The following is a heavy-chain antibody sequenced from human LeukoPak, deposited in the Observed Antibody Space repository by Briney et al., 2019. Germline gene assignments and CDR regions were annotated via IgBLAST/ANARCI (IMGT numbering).Heavy chain of an antibody. CDR1: GFTFSSYG. Sequence: GGSLRLSCAASGFTFSSYGMSWVRQAPGKGLEWVSGISGSVVSTYYADSVKGRFTISRDNSKNTLDLQMNSLKTDDTAVYYCARDRYGGPLDYWGQGTLVTVSS. J-gene: IGHJ4*02. CDR2: ISGSVVST. D-gene: IGHD1-26*01. V-gene: IGHV3-23*01. CDR3: ARDRYGGPLDY.